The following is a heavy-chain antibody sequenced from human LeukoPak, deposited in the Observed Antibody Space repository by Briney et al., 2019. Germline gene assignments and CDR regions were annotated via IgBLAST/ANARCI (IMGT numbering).Heavy chain of an antibody. D-gene: IGHD5-12*01. V-gene: IGHV4-59*08. J-gene: IGHJ4*02. CDR1: GGSISSYY. CDR3: ARHPTKRPFDY. Sequence: SETLSLTCTVSGGSISSYYWSWIRQPPGKGLEWIGYIYYSGSTNYNPSLKSRVTISVDTSKNQSSLKLSSVTAADTAVYYCARHPTKRPFDYWGQGTLVTVSS. CDR2: IYYSGST.